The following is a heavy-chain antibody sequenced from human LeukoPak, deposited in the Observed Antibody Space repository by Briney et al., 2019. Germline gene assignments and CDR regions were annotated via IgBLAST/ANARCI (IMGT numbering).Heavy chain of an antibody. CDR2: IYYGGST. J-gene: IGHJ4*02. Sequence: PSETLSLTCTVSGGSISSGDYYWSWIPQPPGKGLEWIGYIYYGGSTYYNPALKSRVTISVDTSKNQFSLKLSSVTAADTAVYYCARTAIRERKYCSSTSCYTGRYYFDYWGQGTLVTVSS. CDR1: GGSISSGDYY. D-gene: IGHD2-2*02. CDR3: ARTAIRERKYCSSTSCYTGRYYFDY. V-gene: IGHV4-30-4*08.